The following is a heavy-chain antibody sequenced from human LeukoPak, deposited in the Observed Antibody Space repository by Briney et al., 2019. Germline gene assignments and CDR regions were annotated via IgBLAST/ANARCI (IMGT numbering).Heavy chain of an antibody. CDR3: ARGRKLVAGRAGSFDY. CDR2: IIPILGIA. Sequence: SVKVSCKASGYTFTAYYMHWVRQAPGQGLEWMGRIIPILGIANYAQKFQGRVTITADKSTSTAYMELSSLRSEDTAVYYCARGRKLVAGRAGSFDYWGQGTLVTVSS. D-gene: IGHD6-19*01. CDR1: GYTFTAYY. J-gene: IGHJ4*02. V-gene: IGHV1-69*04.